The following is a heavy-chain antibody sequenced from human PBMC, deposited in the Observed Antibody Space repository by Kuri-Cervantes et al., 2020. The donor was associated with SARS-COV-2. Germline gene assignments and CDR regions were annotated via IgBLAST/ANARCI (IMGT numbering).Heavy chain of an antibody. V-gene: IGHV3-23*01. CDR3: ARDIDGQWLR. Sequence: ETLSLTCAASGFISNNYAMSWVRQAPGKGREWVSGISGGSGTPYYADSVKGRFTISRDTSKNTLYLQMNSLRAEDTAVYYCARDIDGQWLRWGQGTLVTVSS. CDR2: ISGGSGTP. CDR1: GFISNNYA. D-gene: IGHD6-19*01. J-gene: IGHJ4*02.